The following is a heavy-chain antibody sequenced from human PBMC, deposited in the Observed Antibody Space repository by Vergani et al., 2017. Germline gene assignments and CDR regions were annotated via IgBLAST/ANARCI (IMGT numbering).Heavy chain of an antibody. CDR1: GGTFTSYG. D-gene: IGHD5-18*01. CDR2: ISAYNGNT. Sequence: QVQLVQSGAEVKKPGSSVKVSCKASGGTFTSYGISWVRQAPGQGLEWMGWISAYNGNTNYAQKLQGRVTMTTDTSTSTAYMELRSLRSDDTAVYYCARDRGSKAQLWPTEGWFDPWGQGTLVTVSS. CDR3: ARDRGSKAQLWPTEGWFDP. J-gene: IGHJ5*02. V-gene: IGHV1-18*01.